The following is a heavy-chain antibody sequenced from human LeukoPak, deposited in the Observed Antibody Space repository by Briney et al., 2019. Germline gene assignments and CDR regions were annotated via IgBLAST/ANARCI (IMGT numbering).Heavy chain of an antibody. J-gene: IGHJ1*01. CDR3: ATAKAGTWYYQH. CDR2: IWSFGTHK. Sequence: PGRSLRLSRAASGFTFSDYGMHWVRQASGKGLEWLAVIWSFGTHKYYADSVKGRFTISRDDSESTLYLQMDGLRADDTAMYFCATAKAGTWYYQHWGQGAKVIVSS. V-gene: IGHV3-33*08. CDR1: GFTFSDYG. D-gene: IGHD3/OR15-3a*01.